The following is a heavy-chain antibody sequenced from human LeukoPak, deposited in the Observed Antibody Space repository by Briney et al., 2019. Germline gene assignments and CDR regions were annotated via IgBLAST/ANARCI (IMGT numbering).Heavy chain of an antibody. D-gene: IGHD5-24*01. CDR3: ARGGGDGYNHDYYYGMDV. J-gene: IGHJ6*02. CDR2: IIPIFGTA. CDR1: GGTFSSYA. Sequence: SVKVSCKASGGTFSSYAISWVRQAPGQGLEWMGGIIPIFGTANYAQKFQGRVTITADESTSTAYMELSSLRSEDTAVYYCARGGGDGYNHDYYYGMDVWGQGTAVTVSS. V-gene: IGHV1-69*13.